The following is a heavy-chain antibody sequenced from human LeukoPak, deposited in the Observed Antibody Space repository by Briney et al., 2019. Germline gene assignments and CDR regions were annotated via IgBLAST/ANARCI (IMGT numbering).Heavy chain of an antibody. CDR3: ARINSAVAAYFDY. CDR2: IYYSGST. CDR1: AGSISSYY. D-gene: IGHD6-19*01. J-gene: IGHJ4*02. V-gene: IGHV4-59*01. Sequence: SETLSLTCTVYAGSISSYYWSWLRQPPGKGLEGVGYIYYSGSTNYNPSRKSPVTISVDTSKNQFSLKLSSVTAADTAVYYCARINSAVAAYFDYWGQGTLVTVSS.